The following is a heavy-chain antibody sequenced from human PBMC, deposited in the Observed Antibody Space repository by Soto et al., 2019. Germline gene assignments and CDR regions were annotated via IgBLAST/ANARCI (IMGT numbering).Heavy chain of an antibody. Sequence: GSSVKVSCKASGYTFTGYYIHWVRQAPGQGLEWMGWINPNSGGTNYAQKFQGWVTMTRDTSISTAYMDLNSLKSDDTAVYYCARDLRPQHYYLDSWGQGTLVTVSS. V-gene: IGHV1-2*04. CDR2: INPNSGGT. CDR1: GYTFTGYY. D-gene: IGHD1-1*01. J-gene: IGHJ4*02. CDR3: ARDLRPQHYYLDS.